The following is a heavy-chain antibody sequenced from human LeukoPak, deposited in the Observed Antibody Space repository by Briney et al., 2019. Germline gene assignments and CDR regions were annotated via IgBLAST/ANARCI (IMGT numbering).Heavy chain of an antibody. V-gene: IGHV1-18*01. CDR2: ISAYNGNT. CDR1: GYTFTSYG. J-gene: IGHJ4*02. D-gene: IGHD5-12*01. CDR3: ARDEEDIVAPGFDC. Sequence: ASVKVSCKASGYTFTSYGISWVRQAPGQGLEWMGWISAYNGNTNYAQKLQGRVTMTTDTSTSTAYMELRSLRSDDTAVYYCARDEEDIVAPGFDCWGQGTLVTVSS.